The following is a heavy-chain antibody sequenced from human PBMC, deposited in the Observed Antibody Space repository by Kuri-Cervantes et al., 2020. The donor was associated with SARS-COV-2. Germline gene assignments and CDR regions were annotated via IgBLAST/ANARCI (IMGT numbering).Heavy chain of an antibody. Sequence: LTHFCAPSGFIFKNYGIRWVRQAPGKGLVWVSAISGSGGSTYYADSVKGRFTISRDNSKNTLYLQMNSLRAEDTAVYYCAKDRVDSRRSPTDYWGEGTVVTVSS. CDR3: AKDRVDSRRSPTDY. J-gene: IGHJ4*02. CDR2: ISGSGGST. V-gene: IGHV3-23*01. D-gene: IGHD2-15*01. CDR1: GFIFKNYG.